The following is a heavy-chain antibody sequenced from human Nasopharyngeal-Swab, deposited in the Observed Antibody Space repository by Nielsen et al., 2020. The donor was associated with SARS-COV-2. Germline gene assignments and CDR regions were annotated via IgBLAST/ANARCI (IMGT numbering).Heavy chain of an antibody. CDR1: GFTFSSYG. V-gene: IGHV3-33*08. Sequence: GSLKISCAASGFTFSSYGMHWVRQAPGKGLEWVADIWYDGSNKYYADSVKGRFTISRDNSKNTLYLQMNSLRAEDTAVYYCASGLYYYGSGSSQNWFDPWGQGTLVTVSS. D-gene: IGHD3-10*01. CDR2: IWYDGSNK. J-gene: IGHJ5*02. CDR3: ASGLYYYGSGSSQNWFDP.